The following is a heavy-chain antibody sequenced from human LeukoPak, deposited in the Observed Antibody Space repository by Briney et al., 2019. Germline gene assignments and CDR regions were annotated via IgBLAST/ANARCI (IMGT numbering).Heavy chain of an antibody. Sequence: GGSLRLSCAASGFTYSSYAMTWVRQSPGKGLEWVSTLSGSGNSRYYADSVQGRFTISRDNFKNTLYLQMNSLRVEDTAVYYCARDVNGGYWGQGTLVTVSA. J-gene: IGHJ4*02. CDR2: LSGSGNSR. CDR1: GFTYSSYA. D-gene: IGHD1-1*01. V-gene: IGHV3-23*01. CDR3: ARDVNGGY.